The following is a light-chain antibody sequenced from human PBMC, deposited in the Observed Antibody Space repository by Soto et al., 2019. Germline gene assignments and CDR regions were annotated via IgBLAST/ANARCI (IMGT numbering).Light chain of an antibody. V-gene: IGKV3-20*01. J-gene: IGKJ1*01. CDR1: QSVSTNN. CDR2: GAS. Sequence: EIVLTQSPGTLSASPGERATLSCSASQSVSTNNLAWYQQRPGQAPRLLIYGASRRATGIPDRFSGSGSGTDFTLTISRLEPEDLAVYYCQQYDNSVWTFGQGTKVDIK. CDR3: QQYDNSVWT.